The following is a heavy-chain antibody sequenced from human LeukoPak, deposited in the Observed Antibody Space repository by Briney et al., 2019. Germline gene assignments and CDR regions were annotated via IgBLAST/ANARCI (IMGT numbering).Heavy chain of an antibody. V-gene: IGHV3-11*01. CDR1: GFTFSDYY. J-gene: IGHJ4*02. Sequence: GGSLRLSCAASGFTFSDYYMSWIRQAPGKGLEWVSYISSSGSTIYYADSVKGRFTVSRDNAKNSLYLQMNSLRAEDTAVYYCARSKSYRWSGVPAALFDYWGQGTLVTVSS. CDR3: ARSKSYRWSGVPAALFDY. CDR2: ISSSGSTI. D-gene: IGHD2-2*01.